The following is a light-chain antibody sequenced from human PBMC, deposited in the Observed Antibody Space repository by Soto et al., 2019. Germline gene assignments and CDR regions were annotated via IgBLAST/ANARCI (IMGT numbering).Light chain of an antibody. V-gene: IGLV2-8*01. CDR1: SSDIGAYKF. CDR3: SLYAGTHSVV. J-gene: IGLJ2*01. CDR2: EVS. Sequence: QSVLTQPPSASGSPGQSVAISCTGTSSDIGAYKFVSWYQQHPGKAPKLIIYEVSIRPSGVPDRFSGSKSGNTASLTVSGLLAEDEADYYCSLYAGTHSVVFGGGTKLTVL.